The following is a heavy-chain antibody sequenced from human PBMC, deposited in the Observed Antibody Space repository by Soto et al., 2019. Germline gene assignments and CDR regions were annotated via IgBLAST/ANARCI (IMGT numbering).Heavy chain of an antibody. Sequence: GGSLRLSCAASGFTFSSYAMSWVRQAPGKGLEWVSAISGSGGSTYYADSVKDRFTISRDNSKNTLYLQMNSLRAGDTAVYYCAKDAVAGTGDAEYFQHWGQGTLVTVSS. CDR1: GFTFSSYA. V-gene: IGHV3-23*01. D-gene: IGHD6-19*01. J-gene: IGHJ1*01. CDR2: ISGSGGST. CDR3: AKDAVAGTGDAEYFQH.